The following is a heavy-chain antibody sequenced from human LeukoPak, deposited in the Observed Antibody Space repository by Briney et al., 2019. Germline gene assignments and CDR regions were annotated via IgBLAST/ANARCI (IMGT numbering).Heavy chain of an antibody. CDR3: ARDGYDILTGYYPGRWFDP. CDR2: IWYDGSNK. J-gene: IGHJ5*02. Sequence: QPGRSLRLSCAASGFTFSSYGMHWVRQAPGKGLEWVAVIWYDGSNKYYADSVKGRYTISRDNSKSTLYLQMNSLRAEDTALYYWARDGYDILTGYYPGRWFDPWGQGTLVTVSS. V-gene: IGHV3-33*01. CDR1: GFTFSSYG. D-gene: IGHD3-9*01.